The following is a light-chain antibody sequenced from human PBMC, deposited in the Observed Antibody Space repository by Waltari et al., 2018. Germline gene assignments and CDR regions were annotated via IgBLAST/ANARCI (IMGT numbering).Light chain of an antibody. CDR1: QSILFNSNNINY. CDR3: QQYFTPPWT. V-gene: IGKV4-1*01. Sequence: DIVLTQSPDSLALSLGERATINCRSSQSILFNSNNINYLAWYQQKPGQPPKLLFYWASTRVSGVPDRFGGSGSGTDFTLTISSLQAEDLAVYYCQQYFTPPWTFGQGTKLEV. CDR2: WAS. J-gene: IGKJ1*01.